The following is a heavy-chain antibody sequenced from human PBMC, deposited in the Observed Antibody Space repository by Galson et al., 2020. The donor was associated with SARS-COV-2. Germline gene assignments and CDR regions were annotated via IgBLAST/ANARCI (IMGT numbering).Heavy chain of an antibody. CDR2: LYTSGST. D-gene: IGHD2-2*02. CDR3: ARVWGYRTSYQRGNWFDT. J-gene: IGHJ5*02. Sequence: SETLSLTCTVSGGSINSGSYYWSWIRQPAGKGLEWIGRLYTSGSTNYNPSLKSRVTISVDTSKNQFSLRLSSVTAADTAIYYCARVWGYRTSYQRGNWFDTWGQGTLVTVSS. V-gene: IGHV4-61*02. CDR1: GGSINSGSYY.